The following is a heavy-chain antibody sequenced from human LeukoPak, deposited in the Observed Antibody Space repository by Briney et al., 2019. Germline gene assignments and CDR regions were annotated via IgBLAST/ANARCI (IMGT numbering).Heavy chain of an antibody. D-gene: IGHD1-14*01. J-gene: IGHJ4*02. Sequence: PGGSLRLSCAASGLTFSSHAMHWVRQAPVKGLEWVAVISHDGSDKHYTDSVKGRFTISRDNSRNTLYLQMNSLRAEDTAVCYCAREPGPGYFDYWGQGTLVTVSS. V-gene: IGHV3-30-3*01. CDR2: ISHDGSDK. CDR1: GLTFSSHA. CDR3: AREPGPGYFDY.